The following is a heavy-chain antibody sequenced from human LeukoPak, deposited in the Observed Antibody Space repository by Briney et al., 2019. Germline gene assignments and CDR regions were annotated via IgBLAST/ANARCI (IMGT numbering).Heavy chain of an antibody. Sequence: SETLSLTCTVSGGSISSYYWNWIRQPPGKGLEWIGSISYSGSTNYNPSLESRVTISVDTSKNRISLKLRSVTAADTTVYYCARAPERWYSYGSYTYYYMDVWGKGTTVTVSS. CDR3: ARAPERWYSYGSYTYYYMDV. CDR2: ISYSGST. J-gene: IGHJ6*03. V-gene: IGHV4-59*01. D-gene: IGHD5-18*01. CDR1: GGSISSYY.